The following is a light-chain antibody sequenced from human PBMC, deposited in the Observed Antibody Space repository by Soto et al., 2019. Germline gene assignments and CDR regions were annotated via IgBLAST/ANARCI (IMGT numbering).Light chain of an antibody. CDR2: ASS. CDR3: QQSCRTPYH. Sequence: DIPLTQSPSSLSVSVGDRVTITCRASQNINRYLNWYQQKSGKAPELLISASSNLQSGVPSRFSGSGSGTDFTLTISSLQPEDVATDYCQQSCRTPYHFGQGTKLVIK. J-gene: IGKJ2*01. CDR1: QNINRY. V-gene: IGKV1-39*01.